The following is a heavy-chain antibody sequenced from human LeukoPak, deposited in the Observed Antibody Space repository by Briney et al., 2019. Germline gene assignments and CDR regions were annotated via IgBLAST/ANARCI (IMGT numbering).Heavy chain of an antibody. D-gene: IGHD2-2*01. CDR3: ARDYIVVVPAAPTINWSDP. CDR1: GYTFTSYG. J-gene: IGHJ5*02. Sequence: ASVKVSCKASGYTFTSYGISWVRQAPGQGLEWMGWISAYNGNTNYAQKLQGRVTMTTDTSTSTAYMELRSLRSDDTAVYYCARDYIVVVPAAPTINWSDPWGQGTLVTVSS. CDR2: ISAYNGNT. V-gene: IGHV1-18*01.